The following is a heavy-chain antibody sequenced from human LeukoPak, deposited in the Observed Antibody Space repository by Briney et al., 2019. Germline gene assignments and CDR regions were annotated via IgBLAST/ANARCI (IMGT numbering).Heavy chain of an antibody. V-gene: IGHV1-2*02. CDR3: ARGGRWELPRPYAFDI. CDR2: INPNSGGT. D-gene: IGHD1-26*01. J-gene: IGHJ3*02. CDR1: GYTFTSYY. Sequence: ASVKVSCKASGYTFTSYYMHWVRQAPGQGLEWMGWINPNSGGTNYAQKFQGRVTMTRDTSISTAYMELSRLRSDDTAVYYCARGGRWELPRPYAFDIWGQGTMVTVSS.